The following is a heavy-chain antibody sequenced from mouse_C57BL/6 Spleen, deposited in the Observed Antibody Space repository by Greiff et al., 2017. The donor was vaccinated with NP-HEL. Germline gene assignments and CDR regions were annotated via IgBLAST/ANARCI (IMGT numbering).Heavy chain of an antibody. CDR2: IYPGDGDT. Sequence: VKLQESGPELVKPGASVKISCKASGYAFSSSWMNWVKQRPGKGLEWIGRIYPGDGDTNYNGKFKGKATLTADKSSSTAYMQLSSLTSEDSAVYFCARGGYGSTFAYWGQGTLVTVSA. CDR1: GYAFSSSW. J-gene: IGHJ3*01. V-gene: IGHV1-82*01. CDR3: ARGGYGSTFAY. D-gene: IGHD1-1*01.